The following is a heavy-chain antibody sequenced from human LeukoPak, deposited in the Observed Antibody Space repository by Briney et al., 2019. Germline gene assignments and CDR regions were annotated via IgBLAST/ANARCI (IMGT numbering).Heavy chain of an antibody. J-gene: IGHJ4*02. V-gene: IGHV3-53*01. CDR1: GFTVGSNY. Sequence: PGGSLRLSCAASGFTVGSNYMSWVRQAPGKGLEWVSVIYSGGSTYYADSVKGRFTISRDNSKNTLYLQMNSLRAEDTAVYYCASTTYYDILTGYSDASIFDYWGQGTLVTVSS. CDR2: IYSGGST. CDR3: ASTTYYDILTGYSDASIFDY. D-gene: IGHD3-9*01.